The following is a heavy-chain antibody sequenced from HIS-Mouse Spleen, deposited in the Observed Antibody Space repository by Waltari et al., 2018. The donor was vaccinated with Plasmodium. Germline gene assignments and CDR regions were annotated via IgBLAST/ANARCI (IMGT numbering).Heavy chain of an antibody. J-gene: IGHJ2*01. CDR1: GFTFRSYS. CDR3: AREDILTGYYNDYWYFDL. CDR2: ISSSSSYI. V-gene: IGHV3-21*01. D-gene: IGHD3-9*01. Sequence: EVQLVESGGGLVKPGGSLRLSCAASGFTFRSYSMNWVLQAPGKGLEWVSSISSSSSYIYYADSVKGRFTISRDNAKNSLDLQMNSLRAEYTAVYYCAREDILTGYYNDYWYFDLWGRGTLVTVSS.